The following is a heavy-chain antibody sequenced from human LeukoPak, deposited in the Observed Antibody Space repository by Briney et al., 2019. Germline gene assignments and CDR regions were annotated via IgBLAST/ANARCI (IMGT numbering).Heavy chain of an antibody. Sequence: GSPLKVSCKASGGTFSSYAISWVRQAPGHGLEWMGGIIPIFDTAKYAQKFQGRVTITTDESTSTAYMELSSLRSEDTAVYYCARGTDYDSSGYYYGYWGQGTLVTVSS. V-gene: IGHV1-69*05. D-gene: IGHD3-22*01. CDR3: ARGTDYDSSGYYYGY. CDR2: IIPIFDTA. CDR1: GGTFSSYA. J-gene: IGHJ4*02.